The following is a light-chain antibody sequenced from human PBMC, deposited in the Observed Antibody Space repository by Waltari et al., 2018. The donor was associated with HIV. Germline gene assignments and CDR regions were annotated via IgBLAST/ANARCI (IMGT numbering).Light chain of an antibody. CDR1: QSVLYNSINKNY. CDR3: QQYHTSPGT. CDR2: WAS. J-gene: IGKJ2*02. Sequence: DTLMTQSPDSLAVSLGERATINCKSSQSVLYNSINKNYLAWYQQKPGQPPKLLIYWASTRESGVPDRFSGSGSGTDFTLTISSLQAEDVAVYYCQQYHTSPGTFGQGTKLEIK. V-gene: IGKV4-1*01.